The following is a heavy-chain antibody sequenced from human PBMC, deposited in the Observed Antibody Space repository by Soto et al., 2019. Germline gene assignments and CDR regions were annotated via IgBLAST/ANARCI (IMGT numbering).Heavy chain of an antibody. CDR3: GKDISPGGMDV. Sequence: EVQLVESGGGLVQPGGSLRLSCAGSGATLQDYAMHWVRQAPGKGLEWVSGIYYNSNRIDYADSVKGRFTISRDNARNAPCPQMNSLTTEDTAFYYCGKDISPGGMDVWGRGMMVTVSS. CDR1: GATLQDYA. J-gene: IGHJ6*04. V-gene: IGHV3-9*01. CDR2: IYYNSNRI.